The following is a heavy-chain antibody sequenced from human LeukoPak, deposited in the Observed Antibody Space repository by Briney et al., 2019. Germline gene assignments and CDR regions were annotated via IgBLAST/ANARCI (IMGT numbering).Heavy chain of an antibody. J-gene: IGHJ4*02. D-gene: IGHD3-10*01. CDR2: ISAYSGNT. V-gene: IGHV1-18*04. Sequence: ASVKVSCKASGYTFTSYGISWVRQAPGQGLEWMGWISAYSGNTNYAQKLQGRVTMTTDTSTSTAYMELRSLRSDDTAVYYCARDNHELLWFGELYALDYWGQGTLVTVSS. CDR3: ARDNHELLWFGELYALDY. CDR1: GYTFTSYG.